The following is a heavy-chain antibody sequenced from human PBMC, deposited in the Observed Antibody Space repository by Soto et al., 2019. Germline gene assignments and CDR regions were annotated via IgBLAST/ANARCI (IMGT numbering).Heavy chain of an antibody. D-gene: IGHD2-2*02. Sequence: FDDYTMHWFRQAPGKGLEWVSLISWDGGSTYYADSVKGRFTISRDNSKNSLYLQMNSLRTEDTALYYCAKEGLCSSTSCYTIGAFDIWGQGTMVTVSS. CDR2: ISWDGGST. CDR3: AKEGLCSSTSCYTIGAFDI. CDR1: FDDYT. J-gene: IGHJ3*02. V-gene: IGHV3-43*01.